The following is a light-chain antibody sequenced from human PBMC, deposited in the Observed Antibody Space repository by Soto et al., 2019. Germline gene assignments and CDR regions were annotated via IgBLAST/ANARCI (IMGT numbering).Light chain of an antibody. CDR2: SND. V-gene: IGLV1-44*01. J-gene: IGLJ2*01. CDR3: AAWDDSVNGLI. Sequence: QSVLTQPPSASAAPGQRITISCSGSDSNIGSNAVNWYQQLPGTAPKLLIYSNDRRPSGVPDRFSGSKSGTSASLAISGLQSEDGAEYFCAAWDDSVNGLIFGGRTQLTVL. CDR1: DSNIGSNA.